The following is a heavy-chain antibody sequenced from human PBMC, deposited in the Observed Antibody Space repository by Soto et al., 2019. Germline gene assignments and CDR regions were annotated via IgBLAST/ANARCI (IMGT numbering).Heavy chain of an antibody. J-gene: IGHJ5*02. CDR1: GYTFTSHG. Sequence: QVQLVQSGAEVKKPGASVKVSCKASGYTFTSHGVTWVRQAPGQGLEWMGWISANNGNTEYAQKFQGRVTMTRDTSTSTAYMELRSLTSDDTAVYYCARDSPLASRDWLDPWGQGTQVTVSS. CDR3: ARDSPLASRDWLDP. V-gene: IGHV1-18*04. CDR2: ISANNGNT.